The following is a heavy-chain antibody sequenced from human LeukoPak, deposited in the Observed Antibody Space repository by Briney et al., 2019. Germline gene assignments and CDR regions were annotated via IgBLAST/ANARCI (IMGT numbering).Heavy chain of an antibody. J-gene: IGHJ4*02. D-gene: IGHD3-10*01. CDR3: AKDRGPSRYYYGSGSSSDY. CDR1: GFTFSTYS. CDR2: IRSGSDST. V-gene: IGHV3-23*01. Sequence: GGSLRLSCVASGFTFSTYSMNWVRQAPGKGLEWVAYIRSGSDSTSYADSVKGRFTISRDNSKNTLYLQMNSLRAEDTAVYYCAKDRGPSRYYYGSGSSSDYWGQGTLVTVSS.